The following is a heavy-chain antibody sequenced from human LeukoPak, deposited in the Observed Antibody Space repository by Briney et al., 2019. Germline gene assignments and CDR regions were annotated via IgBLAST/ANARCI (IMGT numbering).Heavy chain of an antibody. J-gene: IGHJ5*02. CDR3: AKVTWIQMWMKGWFDP. CDR2: IIASGAAT. CDR1: GVTFSNYA. D-gene: IGHD5-18*01. V-gene: IGHV3-23*01. Sequence: GGSLRLSCAASGVTFSNYAMNCVRQAPGKGLEWVSGIIASGAATFYADSVKGRFTISRDNPKNTLFLQMNSVRAEDTAVYYCAKVTWIQMWMKGWFDPWGQGTLVTVSS.